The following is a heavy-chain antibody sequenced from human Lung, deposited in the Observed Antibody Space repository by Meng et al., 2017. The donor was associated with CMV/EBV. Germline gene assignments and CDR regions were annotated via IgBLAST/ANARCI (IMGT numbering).Heavy chain of an antibody. D-gene: IGHD1-26*01. CDR3: ARLSGTISDY. Sequence: SGTASGDTFSSYAISWVRQAPGQGLEWMGGIIPIFGTANYAQKFQSRVTITTGESTSTAYMELSSLRSDDTAVYYCARLSGTISDYWGQGTLVTVSS. V-gene: IGHV1-69*05. CDR1: GDTFSSYA. J-gene: IGHJ4*02. CDR2: IIPIFGTA.